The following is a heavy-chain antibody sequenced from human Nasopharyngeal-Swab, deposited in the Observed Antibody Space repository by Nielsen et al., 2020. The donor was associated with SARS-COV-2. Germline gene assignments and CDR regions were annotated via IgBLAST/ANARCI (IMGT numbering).Heavy chain of an antibody. V-gene: IGHV3-48*02. CDR3: ARDVAIVGATLEN. CDR2: ISSSSSTS. Sequence: GGSLRLSCAASEFTMSRNGMHWVRQAPGKGLEWVAYISSSSSTSYYADSVKGRFTTPRDNPKNSLYLQMNSLRDEDTALYYCARDVAIVGATLENWGQGTLVTVSS. D-gene: IGHD1-26*01. J-gene: IGHJ4*02. CDR1: EFTMSRNG.